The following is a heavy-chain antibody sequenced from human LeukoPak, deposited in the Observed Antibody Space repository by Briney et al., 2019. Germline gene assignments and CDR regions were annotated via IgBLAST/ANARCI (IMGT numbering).Heavy chain of an antibody. CDR1: GSIFTSYW. J-gene: IGHJ4*02. D-gene: IGHD3-9*01. V-gene: IGHV5-51*01. CDR3: ARRYFDWLLFFDY. CDR2: IYPGDYDT. Sequence: GGALQISCQGSGSIFTSYWIGWVRPLPGKGLEWMGIIYPGDYDTRDSPSLQGQVTISSDKSTSTAYLQWSSLKASDTAMYYCARRYFDWLLFFDYWGQGTLVTVSS.